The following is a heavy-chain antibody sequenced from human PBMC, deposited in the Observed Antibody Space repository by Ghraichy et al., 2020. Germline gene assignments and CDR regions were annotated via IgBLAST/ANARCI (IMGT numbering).Heavy chain of an antibody. J-gene: IGHJ4*02. D-gene: IGHD6-25*01. CDR1: GFTFSGDR. CDR3: VSQSGTY. CDR2: INGDGHST. Sequence: GGSLRLSCAASGFTFSGDRVYWIRQAPGKGLEWVSRINGDGHSTNYADSVRGRFTISRDYAKNTVYLQMESLKTEDTAVYYCVSQSGTYWGQGTLVTVSS. V-gene: IGHV3-74*01.